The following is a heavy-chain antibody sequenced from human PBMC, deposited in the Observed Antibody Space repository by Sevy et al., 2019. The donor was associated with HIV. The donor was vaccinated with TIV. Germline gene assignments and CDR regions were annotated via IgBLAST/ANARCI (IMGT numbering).Heavy chain of an antibody. CDR1: GFTFDDYA. Sequence: GGSLRLSCAASGFTFDDYAMHWVRQAPGKGLEWVSGISWNSGSIGYADSVKGRFTISRDNAKNSLYLQMNSLRAEDTALYSCAKDMGGGRCSSTSCSNYYYYYGMDVWGQGTTVTVSS. V-gene: IGHV3-9*01. J-gene: IGHJ6*02. CDR3: AKDMGGGRCSSTSCSNYYYYYGMDV. D-gene: IGHD2-2*01. CDR2: ISWNSGSI.